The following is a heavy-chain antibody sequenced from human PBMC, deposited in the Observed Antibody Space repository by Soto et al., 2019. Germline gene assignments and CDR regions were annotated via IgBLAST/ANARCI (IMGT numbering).Heavy chain of an antibody. CDR2: VIPIFGTA. CDR3: TREPLGYCIGNSCYDYFDY. Sequence: GASVKVSCKASGGTFSSSSISWVRQAPGQGLEWMGGVIPIFGTANYTQKFQGRVTITADESTSTAYMELSSLKTEDTAVYYCTREPLGYCIGNSCYDYFDYWGQGALVTVSS. CDR1: GGTFSSSS. J-gene: IGHJ4*02. D-gene: IGHD2-2*01. V-gene: IGHV1-69*13.